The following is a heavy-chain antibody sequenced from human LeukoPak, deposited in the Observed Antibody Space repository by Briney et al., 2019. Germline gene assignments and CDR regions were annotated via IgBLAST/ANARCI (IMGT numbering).Heavy chain of an antibody. CDR2: ISSSSSNI. D-gene: IGHD2-2*01. V-gene: IGHV3-21*01. CDR1: GFTFSSYS. Sequence: GGSLRLSCAASGFTFSSYSMNWVRQAPGEGLEWVSSISSSSSNIYYADSVKGRFTIPRDNAKNSLYLQMNSLRAEDTAVYYCARGDCSSTSCYPYYFDYWGQGTLVTVSS. J-gene: IGHJ4*02. CDR3: ARGDCSSTSCYPYYFDY.